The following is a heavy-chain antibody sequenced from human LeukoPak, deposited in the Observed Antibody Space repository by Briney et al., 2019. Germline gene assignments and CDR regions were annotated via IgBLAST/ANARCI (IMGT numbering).Heavy chain of an antibody. V-gene: IGHV4-59*01. CDR1: GGSISSYY. CDR3: ARGDIVVVPAATPDWFDP. J-gene: IGHJ5*02. Sequence: PSETLSLTCAVSGGSISSYYWSWIRQPPGKGLEWIGYIYYSGSTNYNPSLKSRVTISVDTSKNQFSLKLSSVTAADTAVYYCARGDIVVVPAATPDWFDPWGQGTLVTVSS. CDR2: IYYSGST. D-gene: IGHD2-2*01.